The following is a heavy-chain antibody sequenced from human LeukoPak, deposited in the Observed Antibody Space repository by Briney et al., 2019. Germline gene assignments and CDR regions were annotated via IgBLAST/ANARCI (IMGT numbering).Heavy chain of an antibody. Sequence: VKPSETLSLTCTVSGGSISSSSYYWGWIRQPPGKGLEWIGGIYHSGSTYYNPSLKSRVTISVDTSKNQFSLKLSSVTAADMAVYYCARGGGNSGYYMDVWGKGTTVTVSS. D-gene: IGHD5-12*01. J-gene: IGHJ6*03. CDR2: IYHSGST. CDR1: GGSISSSSYY. CDR3: ARGGGNSGYYMDV. V-gene: IGHV4-39*07.